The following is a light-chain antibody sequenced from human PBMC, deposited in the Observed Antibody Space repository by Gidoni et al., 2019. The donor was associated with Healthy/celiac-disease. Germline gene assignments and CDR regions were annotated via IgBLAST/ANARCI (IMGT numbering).Light chain of an antibody. Sequence: SVLTKPPSASGPPGQRVTFSCSGSSSTIGSNYVYWYQHLPGTAPKLLIYMNNQLPSRVPDRFSGSKSGTSASLAISGLRSEDEADYYCAAWDDSLSGFYVFGTGTNVTVL. V-gene: IGLV1-47*01. CDR3: AAWDDSLSGFYV. J-gene: IGLJ1*01. CDR2: MNN. CDR1: SSTIGSNY.